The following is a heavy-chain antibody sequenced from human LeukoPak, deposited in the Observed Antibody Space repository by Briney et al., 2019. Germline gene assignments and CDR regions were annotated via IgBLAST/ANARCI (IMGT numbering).Heavy chain of an antibody. CDR1: GGSISSSSYY. CDR3: ARTSILHFDY. D-gene: IGHD2-15*01. V-gene: IGHV4-39*01. Sequence: PSETLSLTCTVSGGSISSSSYYWGWIRQPPGKGLEWIANIYYSGSTHYNPSLKSRVTISVDTSKNQFSLKLSSVTAADTAVYYCARTSILHFDYWGQGTLVTVSS. CDR2: IYYSGST. J-gene: IGHJ4*02.